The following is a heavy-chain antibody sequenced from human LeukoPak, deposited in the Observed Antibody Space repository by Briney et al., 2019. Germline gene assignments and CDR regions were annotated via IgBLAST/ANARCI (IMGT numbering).Heavy chain of an antibody. D-gene: IGHD3-10*01. V-gene: IGHV3-7*01. CDR1: GFTFSSYW. Sequence: GGSLRLSCAASGFTFSSYWMSWVRQAPGKGLEWVANIKQDGSEKYYVDPVKGRFTISRDIAKNSLYLQMNSLRAEDTAVYYCARGRGSGSYYASAIDYWGQGTLVTVSS. J-gene: IGHJ4*02. CDR2: IKQDGSEK. CDR3: ARGRGSGSYYASAIDY.